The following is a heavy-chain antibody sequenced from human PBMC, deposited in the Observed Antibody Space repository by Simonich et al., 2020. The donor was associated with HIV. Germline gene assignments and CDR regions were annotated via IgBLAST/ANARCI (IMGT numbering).Heavy chain of an antibody. CDR3: ARGADYNYGYVGFDY. Sequence: QVQLQESGPGLVKPSQTLSLTCTVSGASARSGAYYWSWIRQHPGKGLEWIGNIYYSGKNYYNPSLKSRMSISIDTSRNQFSLKLSSVTAADTAVYYCARGADYNYGYVGFDYWGQGTLVTVSS. CDR1: GASARSGAYY. D-gene: IGHD3-16*01. CDR2: IYYSGKN. J-gene: IGHJ4*02. V-gene: IGHV4-31*02.